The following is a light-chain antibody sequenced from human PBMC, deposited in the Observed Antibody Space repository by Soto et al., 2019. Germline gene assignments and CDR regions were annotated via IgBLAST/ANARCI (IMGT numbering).Light chain of an antibody. CDR2: GAS. CDR3: QQYNNWPLT. Sequence: EIVLTHSPGTLSLSPGERATLSCRASQTVSNNYLAWHQQKPGQAPRLLIYGASTRATGIPARFSGSGSGTEFTLTISSLQSEDFAVYYCQQYNNWPLTFGGGTKVDIK. CDR1: QTVSNN. V-gene: IGKV3-15*01. J-gene: IGKJ4*01.